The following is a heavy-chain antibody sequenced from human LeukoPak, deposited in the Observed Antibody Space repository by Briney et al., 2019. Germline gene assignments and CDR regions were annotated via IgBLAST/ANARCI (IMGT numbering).Heavy chain of an antibody. CDR3: ARESFTWDCSGGSCIPLGVYYYYGMDV. V-gene: IGHV3-21*01. Sequence: GGSLRLSWAASGFTFSSYSMNWVRQAPGKGLGWVSSISSSSSYIYYADSVKGRFTISRDNAKNSRYLQMNRLRAEDTAVYYCARESFTWDCSGGSCIPLGVYYYYGMDVWGQGTTVTVSS. D-gene: IGHD2-15*01. J-gene: IGHJ6*02. CDR2: ISSSSSYI. CDR1: GFTFSSYS.